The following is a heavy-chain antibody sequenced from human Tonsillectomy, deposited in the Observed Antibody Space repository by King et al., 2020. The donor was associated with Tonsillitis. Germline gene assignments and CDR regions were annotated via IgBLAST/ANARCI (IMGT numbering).Heavy chain of an antibody. V-gene: IGHV3-33*08. J-gene: IGHJ3*02. D-gene: IGHD3-16*01. CDR1: GFTFSSYG. Sequence: VQLVESGGGVVQPGRSLRLSCAASGFTFSSYGMHWVRQAPGKGLGWVAVIWYDGSNKYFADSVKGRFTISRDNSKNTLYMQMNSLRAEDTAVYYCARGSGGYENDAFDIWGQGTMVTVSS. CDR3: ARGSGGYENDAFDI. CDR2: IWYDGSNK.